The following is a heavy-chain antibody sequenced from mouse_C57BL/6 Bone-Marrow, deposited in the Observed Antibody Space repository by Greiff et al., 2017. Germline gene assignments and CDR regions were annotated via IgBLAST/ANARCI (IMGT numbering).Heavy chain of an antibody. D-gene: IGHD3-2*02. J-gene: IGHJ2*01. CDR2: IYPGSGST. V-gene: IGHV1-55*01. Sequence: QVQLQQPGAELVKPGASVKMSCKASGYTFTSYWITWVKQRPGNGLEWIGDIYPGSGSTNYNEKFKSKATLTVDTSSSTAYMQLSSLTSEDSAVYYCARGSQLRLRGGYYFDYWGQGTTLTVSS. CDR3: ARGSQLRLRGGYYFDY. CDR1: GYTFTSYW.